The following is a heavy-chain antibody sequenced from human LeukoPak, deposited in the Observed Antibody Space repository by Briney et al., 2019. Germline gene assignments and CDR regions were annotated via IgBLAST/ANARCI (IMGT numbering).Heavy chain of an antibody. CDR1: GFTFSSYA. D-gene: IGHD1-26*01. CDR3: AKDDLYSGSFSYFDY. J-gene: IGHJ4*02. V-gene: IGHV3-23*01. CDR2: ISGSGGST. Sequence: GGSLRLSCAASGFTFSSYAMSWVRQAPGKGLEWVSAISGSGGSTYYADSVKGRFTISRDNSKNTLYLQMNSLRAEDTAVYYCAKDDLYSGSFSYFDYWGQGTLVTVSS.